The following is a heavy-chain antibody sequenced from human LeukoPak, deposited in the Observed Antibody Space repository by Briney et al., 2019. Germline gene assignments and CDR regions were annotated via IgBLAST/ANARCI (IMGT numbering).Heavy chain of an antibody. CDR1: GYSISSGYY. D-gene: IGHD1-1*01. J-gene: IGHJ5*02. CDR3: ARDYNWNDVPSNWFDP. Sequence: KPSETLSLTCTVSGYSISSGYYWGWIRQPPGKGLEWIGSIYHRGSTYYNPSLKSRVTISVDTPKNQFSLKLTSVTAADTAVYYCARDYNWNDVPSNWFDPWGQGTLVTVSS. CDR2: IYHRGST. V-gene: IGHV4-38-2*02.